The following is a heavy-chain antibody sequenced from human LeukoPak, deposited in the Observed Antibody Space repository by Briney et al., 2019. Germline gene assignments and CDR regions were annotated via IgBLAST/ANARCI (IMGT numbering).Heavy chain of an antibody. J-gene: IGHJ4*02. CDR3: ARGEPMVRGVIGY. V-gene: IGHV4-39*01. Sequence: PSETLSLTCTVSGGSISSSSYYWGWIRPPPGKGLEWIGSIYYSGSTYYNPSLKSRVTISVDTSKNQFSLKLSSVTAADTAVYYCARGEPMVRGVIGYWGQGTLVTVSS. CDR2: IYYSGST. D-gene: IGHD3-10*01. CDR1: GGSISSSSYY.